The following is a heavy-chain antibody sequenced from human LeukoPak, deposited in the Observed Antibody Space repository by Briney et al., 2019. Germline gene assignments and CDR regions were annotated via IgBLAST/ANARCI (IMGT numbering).Heavy chain of an antibody. CDR1: GGSISSYY. CDR3: ARGIAAAGRSGPYFDY. Sequence: PSETLSLTCIVSGGSISSYYWSWIRQPAGKGLEWIGRIYTSGSTNYNPSLKSRVTMSVDTSKNQFSLKLSSVTAADTAVYYCARGIAAAGRSGPYFDYWGQGTLVTVSS. D-gene: IGHD6-13*01. J-gene: IGHJ4*02. V-gene: IGHV4-4*07. CDR2: IYTSGST.